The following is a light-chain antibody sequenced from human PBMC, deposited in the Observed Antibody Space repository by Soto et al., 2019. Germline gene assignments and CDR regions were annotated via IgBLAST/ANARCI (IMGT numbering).Light chain of an antibody. CDR1: QSVSSSY. Sequence: DIVMTQSPPTMSVSPGERANLSCRASQSVSSSYLAWYQQKPGQAPRLLIYGASSRATGIPDRFSGSGSGTDFTLTISRLEPEDFAVYYCQQYGSSPWTFGQGTKVDI. CDR2: GAS. J-gene: IGKJ1*01. CDR3: QQYGSSPWT. V-gene: IGKV3-20*01.